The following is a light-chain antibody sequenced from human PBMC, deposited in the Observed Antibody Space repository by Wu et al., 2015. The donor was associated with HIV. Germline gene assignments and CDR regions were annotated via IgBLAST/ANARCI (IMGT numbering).Light chain of an antibody. CDR1: QSVYTN. CDR2: DAS. Sequence: SVSSXERATLSCRTSQSVYTNLAWYQQKTGQAPSLLIFDASTRATGIPARFSGSGSGTEFTLTISSIQSEDFAVYYCQQYSHWPTWTFGQGTKVEVK. J-gene: IGKJ1*01. V-gene: IGKV3-15*01. CDR3: QQYSHWPTWT.